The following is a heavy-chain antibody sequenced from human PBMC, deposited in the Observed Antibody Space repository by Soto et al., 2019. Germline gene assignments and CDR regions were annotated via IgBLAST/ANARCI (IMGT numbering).Heavy chain of an antibody. Sequence: QVQVVQSGAEVKKPGSSVKVSCKASGGTFSSYTISWVRQAPGQGLEWMGRIIPILGIANYAQKFQGRVTITADKSTSTAYMELSSLIFEDTAVYYCAGEGGGGFSYVRCDPWGQGTQVTVSS. J-gene: IGHJ5*02. D-gene: IGHD5-18*01. CDR2: IIPILGIA. CDR1: GGTFSSYT. V-gene: IGHV1-69*08. CDR3: AGEGGGGFSYVRCDP.